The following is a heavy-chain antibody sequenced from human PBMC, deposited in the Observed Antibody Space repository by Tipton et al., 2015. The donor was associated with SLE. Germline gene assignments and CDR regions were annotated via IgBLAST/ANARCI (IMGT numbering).Heavy chain of an antibody. CDR1: GDTFTNFG. D-gene: IGHD3-9*01. CDR2: ISGYQGKT. CDR3: ARGPPIWYYDVFGEYYFEV. J-gene: IGHJ4*02. V-gene: IGHV1-18*01. Sequence: QSGPEVKKPGASVKVSCKASGDTFTNFGLSWVRQAPGQGLEWMGWISGYQGKTKYLQKFQGRVTLTTDTDTIAYMELRSLRYDDTAVYFCARGPPIWYYDVFGEYYFEVWGLGTLVTVSS.